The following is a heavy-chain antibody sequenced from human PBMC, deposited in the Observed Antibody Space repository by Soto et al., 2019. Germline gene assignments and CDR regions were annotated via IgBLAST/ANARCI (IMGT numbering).Heavy chain of an antibody. CDR1: GGSMSSYY. D-gene: IGHD3-3*01. J-gene: IGHJ5*02. Sequence: SETLSLPCTVSGGSMSSYYWTWIRQPAGKGLEWIGRVYSSGGTHYNPSLKSRVTISLDTSKNQFSLRLLSVTDADTAVYYCARGQRFSDWFDPWGQGTLVTVSS. CDR2: VYSSGGT. CDR3: ARGQRFSDWFDP. V-gene: IGHV4-4*07.